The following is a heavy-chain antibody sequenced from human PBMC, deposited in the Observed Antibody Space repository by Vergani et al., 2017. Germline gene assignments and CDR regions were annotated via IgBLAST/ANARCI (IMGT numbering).Heavy chain of an antibody. V-gene: IGHV4-31*03. J-gene: IGHJ6*02. Sequence: QVQLQESGPGLVKPSQTLSLTCTVSGGSISSGGYYWSWIRQHPGKGLEWIGYIYYSGSTYYNPSLKSRVTISVDTSKNQFSLKLSSVTAADTAVYYCARGRSEYYGSGSYYKVPHYGMDVWGQGTTVTVSS. CDR2: IYYSGST. CDR3: ARGRSEYYGSGSYYKVPHYGMDV. D-gene: IGHD3-10*01. CDR1: GGSISSGGYY.